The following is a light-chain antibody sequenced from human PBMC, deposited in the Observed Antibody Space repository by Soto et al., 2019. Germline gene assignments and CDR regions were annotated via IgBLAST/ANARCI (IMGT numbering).Light chain of an antibody. Sequence: EIVLTQSPATLSVSPGESATLSCRASQSISSNLAWYQQKPGQSPRLLIYGASSRATGVPVRFSGSGSGADFTLTITRLEPEDFAVYYCQLYGRSITFGQGTRLEIK. V-gene: IGKV3-15*01. CDR2: GAS. CDR3: QLYGRSIT. CDR1: QSISSN. J-gene: IGKJ5*01.